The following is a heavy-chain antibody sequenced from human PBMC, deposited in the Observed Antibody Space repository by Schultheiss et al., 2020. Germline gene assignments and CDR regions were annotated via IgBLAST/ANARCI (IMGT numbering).Heavy chain of an antibody. CDR2: IIPIFGTA. D-gene: IGHD1-26*01. CDR3: ARSKLQAFDY. CDR1: GGTFSSYA. J-gene: IGHJ4*02. V-gene: IGHV1-69*01. Sequence: KISCKASGGTFSSYAISWVRQAPGQGLEWMGGIIPIFGTANYAQKFQGRVTITADESTSTAYMELSSLRSEDTAVYYCARSKLQAFDYWGQGTLVNGYS.